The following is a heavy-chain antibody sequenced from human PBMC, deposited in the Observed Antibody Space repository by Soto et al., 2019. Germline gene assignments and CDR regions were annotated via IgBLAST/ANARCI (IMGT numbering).Heavy chain of an antibody. D-gene: IGHD5-18*01. CDR3: ARVYSYGSFYFDY. J-gene: IGHJ4*02. CDR2: ISYDGSNK. V-gene: IGHV3-30-3*01. Sequence: GGSLRLSCAASGFTFSSYAMHWVHQAPGKGLEWVAVISYDGSNKYYADSVKGRFTISRDNSKNTLYLQMNSLRAEDTAVYYCARVYSYGSFYFDYWGQGTLVTVSS. CDR1: GFTFSSYA.